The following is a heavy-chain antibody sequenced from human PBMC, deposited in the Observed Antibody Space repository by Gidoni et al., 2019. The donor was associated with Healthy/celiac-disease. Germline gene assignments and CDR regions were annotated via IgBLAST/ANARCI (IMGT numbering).Heavy chain of an antibody. J-gene: IGHJ3*02. V-gene: IGHV3-33*08. CDR3: ARDHEATVTTSAFDI. D-gene: IGHD4-17*01. CDR1: GFTFRSYG. CDR2: IWYDGSNK. Sequence: QVQLVESGGGVVQPGRSLRLSCAASGFTFRSYGMHWVRQAPGKGLAWVAVIWYDGSNKYYADSVKGRFTISRDNSKNTLYLQMNSLRAEDTAVYYCARDHEATVTTSAFDIWGQGTMVTVSS.